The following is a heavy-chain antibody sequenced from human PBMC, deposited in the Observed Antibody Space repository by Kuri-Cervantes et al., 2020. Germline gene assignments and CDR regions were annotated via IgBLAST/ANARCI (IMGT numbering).Heavy chain of an antibody. J-gene: IGHJ6*02. CDR2: ISGSGGSA. CDR3: AKALRAIWFGELTITPTYYYYGMDV. V-gene: IGHV3-23*01. CDR1: GFTFSSYA. Sequence: LALTCSASGFTFSSYAMSWVRQAPGKGLEWVPAISGSGGSAYYADSVKGRFTISRDNSTNTLYLQMNRLRAEDTAVYYCAKALRAIWFGELTITPTYYYYGMDVWGQGTTVTVSS. D-gene: IGHD3-10*01.